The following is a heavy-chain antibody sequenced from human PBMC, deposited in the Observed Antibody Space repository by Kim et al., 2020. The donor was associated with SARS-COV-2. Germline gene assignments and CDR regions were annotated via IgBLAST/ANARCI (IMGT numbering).Heavy chain of an antibody. Sequence: SETLSLTCTVSGGSISSYYWSWIRQPAGKGLEWIGRIYTSGSTNYNPSLKSRVTMSVDTSKNQFSLKLSSVTAADTAVYYCASGSLWFGEFTGTSYYYYGMDVWGQGTTVTVSS. D-gene: IGHD3-10*01. CDR3: ASGSLWFGEFTGTSYYYYGMDV. CDR1: GGSISSYY. CDR2: IYTSGST. J-gene: IGHJ6*02. V-gene: IGHV4-4*07.